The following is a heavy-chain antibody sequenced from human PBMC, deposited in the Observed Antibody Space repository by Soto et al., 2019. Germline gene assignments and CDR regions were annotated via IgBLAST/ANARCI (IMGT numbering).Heavy chain of an antibody. CDR2: FDPEDGET. V-gene: IGHV1-24*01. Sequence: ASVKVSCKVSGYTLTELSMHWVRQAPGKGLEWMGGFDPEDGETIYAQKFQGRVTMTRNTSISTAYMELSSLRSEDTAVYYCARGRDPYYYYMDVWGKGTTVTVSS. CDR1: GYTLTELS. J-gene: IGHJ6*03. CDR3: ARGRDPYYYYMDV.